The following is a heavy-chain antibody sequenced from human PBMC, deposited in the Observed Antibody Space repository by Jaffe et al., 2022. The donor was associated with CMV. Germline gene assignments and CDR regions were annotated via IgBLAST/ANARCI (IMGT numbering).Heavy chain of an antibody. Sequence: EVQLVQSGAEVKKPGESLKISCQVSGYTFTNSWIGWVRQMPGKGLEWMGIIWPGDSDTKYSPSFQGQVTISADRSISTAYLQWSGLKASDTAMYYCARPPRTGCYGGCGGFDIWGQGTMVTVSS. CDR1: GYTFTNSW. D-gene: IGHD2-2*01. J-gene: IGHJ3*02. V-gene: IGHV5-51*01. CDR3: ARPPRTGCYGGCGGFDI. CDR2: IWPGDSDT.